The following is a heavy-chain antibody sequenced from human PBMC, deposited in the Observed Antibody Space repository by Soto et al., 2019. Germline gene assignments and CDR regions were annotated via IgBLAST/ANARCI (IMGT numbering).Heavy chain of an antibody. J-gene: IGHJ4*02. CDR3: ARDKSGSGPLDY. V-gene: IGHV1-69*13. CDR2: IIPIFGTA. Sequence: SVKVSCKASGGTFSSYAISWVRQAPGQGLEWMGGIIPIFGTANYAQKFQGRVTITADESTSTAYMELSSLRSEDTAVYYCARDKSGSGPLDYWGQGTLVTVSS. D-gene: IGHD7-27*01. CDR1: GGTFSSYA.